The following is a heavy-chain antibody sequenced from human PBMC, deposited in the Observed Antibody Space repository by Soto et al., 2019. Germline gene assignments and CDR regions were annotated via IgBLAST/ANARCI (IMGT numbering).Heavy chain of an antibody. CDR3: AHRRVIYSYGYWVSYYFAY. V-gene: IGHV2-5*02. CDR1: GFSLSTSGVG. CDR2: IYWDDDK. Sequence: QITLKESGPALVKPTQTLTLTCTFSGFSLSTSGVGVGWIRQPPGKALEWLALIYWDDDKRYRPYLKSRLTTPKNTSKNQVVLTRTSMDPVDTATYYCAHRRVIYSYGYWVSYYFAYWGQGPLDTVSS. D-gene: IGHD5-18*01. J-gene: IGHJ4*02.